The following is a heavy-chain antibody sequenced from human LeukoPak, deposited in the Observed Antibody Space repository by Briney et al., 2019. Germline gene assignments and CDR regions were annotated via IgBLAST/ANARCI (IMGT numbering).Heavy chain of an antibody. Sequence: PGGSLRLSCAASGFTFSSYWMSWVRQAPGKGLEWVSYISSSGSTIYYADSVKGRFTISRDNAKNSLYLQMNSLRAEDTAVYYCARVPRYCSGGSCLWGYDYWGQGTLVTVSS. CDR2: ISSSGSTI. D-gene: IGHD2-15*01. J-gene: IGHJ4*02. CDR3: ARVPRYCSGGSCLWGYDY. CDR1: GFTFSSYW. V-gene: IGHV3-48*03.